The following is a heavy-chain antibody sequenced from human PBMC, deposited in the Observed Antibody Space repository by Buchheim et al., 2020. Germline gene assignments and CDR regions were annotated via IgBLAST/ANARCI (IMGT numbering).Heavy chain of an antibody. CDR2: IYYSGST. D-gene: IGHD3-22*01. CDR1: GGSISSGGYY. Sequence: QVQLQESGPGLVKPSQTLSLTCTVSGGSISSGGYYWSWIRQHPGKGLEWIGYIYYSGSTYYNPSLKSRVTISVDTSKHQFSLKLSSVTAADTAVYYCARISYYYDSSGYYDGYYYGMDVWGQGTT. V-gene: IGHV4-31*03. J-gene: IGHJ6*02. CDR3: ARISYYYDSSGYYDGYYYGMDV.